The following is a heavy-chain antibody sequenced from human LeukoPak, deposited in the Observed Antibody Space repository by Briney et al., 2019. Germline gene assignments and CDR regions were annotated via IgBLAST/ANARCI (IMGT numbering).Heavy chain of an antibody. J-gene: IGHJ4*02. CDR3: ARDEGTYSSSYYLFDY. D-gene: IGHD6-13*01. V-gene: IGHV3-21*06. CDR1: GFTVSSNY. CDR2: ITSSSSYI. Sequence: NTGGSLRLSCAASGFTVSSNYMSWVRQAPGKGLEWVSFITSSSSYIYYADSVKGRFTISRDNAKNSLYLQMNSLRAEDTAVYYCARDEGTYSSSYYLFDYWGQGTLVTVSS.